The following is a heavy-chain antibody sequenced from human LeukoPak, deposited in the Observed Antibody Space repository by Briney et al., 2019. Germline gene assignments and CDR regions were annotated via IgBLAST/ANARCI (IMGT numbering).Heavy chain of an antibody. CDR1: GDSISSYY. Sequence: PSETLSLTCTVSGDSISSYYWSWIRQPPGKGLEWIGYIYYSGSTNYNPSLKSRVTISVDTSKNQFSLKLSSVSAADTAVYYCAREQWELVFDYWGQGTLVTVSS. CDR3: AREQWELVFDY. V-gene: IGHV4-59*01. D-gene: IGHD1-26*01. CDR2: IYYSGST. J-gene: IGHJ4*02.